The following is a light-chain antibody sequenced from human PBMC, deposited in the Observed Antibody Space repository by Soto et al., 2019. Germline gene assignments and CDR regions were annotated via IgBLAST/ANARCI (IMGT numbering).Light chain of an antibody. CDR3: AAWDDSLSGPI. CDR2: SNN. CDR1: SSNIGSKY. V-gene: IGLV1-47*02. Sequence: QTVVTQPPSASGTPGQRVTISCSGSSSNIGSKYVYWYQQLPGTAPQLLIYSNNQRPLGVPDRFSGSKSGASASLAISGLRSEDEADYYCAAWDDSLSGPIFGTGTKVTVL. J-gene: IGLJ1*01.